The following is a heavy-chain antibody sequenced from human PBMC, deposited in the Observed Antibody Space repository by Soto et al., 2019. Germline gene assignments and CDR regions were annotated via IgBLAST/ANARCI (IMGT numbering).Heavy chain of an antibody. V-gene: IGHV4-4*02. Sequence: PSETLSLTCAVSGGSISSSNWWSWVRQPPGKGLEWIGEIYHSGSTNYNPSLKSRVTISVDKSKNQFSLKLSSVTAADTAVYYCARSAVNCSSTRCHPGDYYYYGMDVWGQGTTVTVSS. D-gene: IGHD2-2*01. CDR3: ARSAVNCSSTRCHPGDYYYYGMDV. CDR1: GGSISSSNW. CDR2: IYHSGST. J-gene: IGHJ6*02.